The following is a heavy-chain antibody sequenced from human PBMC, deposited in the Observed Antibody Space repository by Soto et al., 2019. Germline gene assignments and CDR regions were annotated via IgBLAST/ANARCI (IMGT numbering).Heavy chain of an antibody. CDR2: IGSSDI. J-gene: IGHJ3*01. Sequence: PGGSLRLSCAAAGFTFNIHAMSWVRQAPGKGLEWVSTIGSSDIYYADSVKGRFTISRDNSKNILFLQMNSLRADDTAVYYCAKDNFKGNGVFDGFDVWGQGKMVTVSS. D-gene: IGHD2-8*01. CDR1: GFTFNIHA. CDR3: AKDNFKGNGVFDGFDV. V-gene: IGHV3-23*01.